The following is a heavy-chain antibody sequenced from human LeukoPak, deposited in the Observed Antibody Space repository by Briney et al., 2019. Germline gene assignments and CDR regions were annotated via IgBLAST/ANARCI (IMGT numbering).Heavy chain of an antibody. D-gene: IGHD1-26*01. CDR3: ARHSGSPWRLYYYYYGMDV. CDR2: IYYSGST. Sequence: PSETLSLTCTVSGGSISSYYWSWIRQPPGKGLEWIGYIYYSGSTNYNPSLKSRVTISVDTSKNQFSLKLSSVTAADTAVYYCARHSGSPWRLYYYYYGMDVWGQGTTVTVSS. J-gene: IGHJ6*02. CDR1: GGSISSYY. V-gene: IGHV4-59*01.